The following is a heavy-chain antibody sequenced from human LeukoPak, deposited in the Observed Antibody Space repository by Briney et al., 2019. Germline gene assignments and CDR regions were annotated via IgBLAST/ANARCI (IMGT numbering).Heavy chain of an antibody. J-gene: IGHJ4*02. D-gene: IGHD2-2*01. CDR3: ARRGSTNYYFDY. Sequence: GDSLKISCKGSGYSFTSYGIGWVRQMPGKGLEWMEIIYPGDSDTRYSPSFQVQVTISADKSISTAYLQWSSLKASDTAMYYCARRGSTNYYFDYWGQGTLVTVSS. V-gene: IGHV5-51*01. CDR1: GYSFTSYG. CDR2: IYPGDSDT.